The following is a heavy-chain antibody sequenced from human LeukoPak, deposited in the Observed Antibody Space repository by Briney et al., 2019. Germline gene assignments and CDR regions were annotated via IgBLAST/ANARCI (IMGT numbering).Heavy chain of an antibody. CDR1: GFTFSSYW. V-gene: IGHV3-7*01. Sequence: GGSLRLSCAASGFTFSSYWMSWVRQAPGKGLEWVANIKQDGSEKYYVDSVKGRFTISRDNAKNSLYLQMNSLRAEDTAVYYCARDTRNYDFWTGYSFDSWGQGTLVTVSS. CDR3: ARDTRNYDFWTGYSFDS. CDR2: IKQDGSEK. J-gene: IGHJ4*02. D-gene: IGHD3-3*01.